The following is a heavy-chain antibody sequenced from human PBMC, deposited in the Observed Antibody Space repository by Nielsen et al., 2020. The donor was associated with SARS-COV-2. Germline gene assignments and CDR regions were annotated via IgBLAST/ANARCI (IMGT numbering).Heavy chain of an antibody. CDR1: GYTFTNYG. J-gene: IGHJ6*03. CDR3: ARPITNNYYYYYMDV. Sequence: ASVKVSCKASGYTFTNYGIRWVRQAPGKGLEWVGWISGYNGNTNYAQKFQGRVTMTIDTSTSTAYLELRSLRSDDPAVYYCARPITNNYYYYYMDVWGKGTTVTVSS. D-gene: IGHD1-1*01. CDR2: ISGYNGNT. V-gene: IGHV1-18*04.